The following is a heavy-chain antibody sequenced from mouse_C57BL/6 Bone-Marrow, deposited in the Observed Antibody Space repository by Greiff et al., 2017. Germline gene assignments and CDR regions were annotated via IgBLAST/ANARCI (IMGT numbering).Heavy chain of an antibody. CDR2: IYPGSGST. D-gene: IGHD2-4*01. Sequence: QVQLKQPGAELVKPGASVKMSCKASGYTFTSYWITWVKQRPGQGLEWIGDIYPGSGSTNYNEKFKSKATLTVDTSSSTAYMQLSSLTSEDSAVYYCARDIYYDYEGFAYWGQGTLVTVSA. V-gene: IGHV1-55*01. CDR1: GYTFTSYW. CDR3: ARDIYYDYEGFAY. J-gene: IGHJ3*01.